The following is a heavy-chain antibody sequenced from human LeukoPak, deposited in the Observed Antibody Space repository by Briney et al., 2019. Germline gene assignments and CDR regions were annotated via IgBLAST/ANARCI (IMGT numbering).Heavy chain of an antibody. CDR1: GYTFTGYY. CDR3: ARAKNSVAAAASCYYYGMDV. CDR2: INPNSGGT. D-gene: IGHD6-13*01. J-gene: IGHJ6*02. V-gene: IGHV1-2*04. Sequence: ASVKVSCKASGYTFTGYYMHWVRQAPGQGLEWMGWINPNSGGTNYAQKFQGWVTMTRDTSISTAYMELSRLRSDDTAVYYCARAKNSVAAAASCYYYGMDVWGQGTTVTVSS.